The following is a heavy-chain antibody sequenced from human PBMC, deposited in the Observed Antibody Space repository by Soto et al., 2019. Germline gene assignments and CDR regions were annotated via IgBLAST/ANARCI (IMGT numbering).Heavy chain of an antibody. CDR3: AREAGCSGGSCYRAAFDI. V-gene: IGHV1-46*01. Sequence: QVQLVQSGAEVKKPGASVKVSCKASGYTFTSYYMHWVRQAPGQGLEWMGIINPSGGSTSYAQKFQGRVTMTRDPSTSKVYMELSSLRAEDTAVYYCAREAGCSGGSCYRAAFDIWGQGTMVTVSS. CDR1: GYTFTSYY. D-gene: IGHD2-15*01. CDR2: INPSGGST. J-gene: IGHJ3*02.